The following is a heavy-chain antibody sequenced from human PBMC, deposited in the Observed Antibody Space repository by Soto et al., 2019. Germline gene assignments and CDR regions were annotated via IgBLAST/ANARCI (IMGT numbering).Heavy chain of an antibody. CDR2: IIPILGIA. D-gene: IGHD5-18*01. J-gene: IGHJ4*02. CDR3: AGRPTPVVTLAP. CDR1: GGTISSYP. V-gene: IGHV1-69*02. Sequence: QVQLVQSGAEVKKPGSSVKVSCKASGGTISSYPISWVRQAPGQGLEWMGRIIPILGIANYAQKFQGRVTITGDKATITASMAPSSLRSAPRPLHCCAGRPTPVVTLAPRDQGTLVSSS.